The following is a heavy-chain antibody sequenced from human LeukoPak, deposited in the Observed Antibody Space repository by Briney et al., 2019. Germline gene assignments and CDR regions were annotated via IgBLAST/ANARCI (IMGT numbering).Heavy chain of an antibody. CDR2: ISTNGDGT. D-gene: IGHD2-2*01. CDR1: GFTFSNYA. V-gene: IGHV3-64D*06. Sequence: QPGGSLRLSCSASGFTFSNYAMHWVRQAPGKGLEYVSAISTNGDGTYYADSVKGRFTISRDNSKNMLYLQMSSLRAEGTAVYYCVKYISSSCYDLGGQGTLVTVSS. J-gene: IGHJ5*02. CDR3: VKYISSSCYDL.